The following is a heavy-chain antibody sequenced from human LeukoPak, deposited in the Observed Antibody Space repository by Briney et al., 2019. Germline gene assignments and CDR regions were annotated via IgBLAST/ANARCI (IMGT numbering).Heavy chain of an antibody. J-gene: IGHJ4*02. CDR2: INPNSGGT. Sequence: GASVKVSCKASGYTFTGYYMHWVRQAPGQGLEWMGWINPNSGGTNYAQKFQGRVTMTRDTSISTAYMELSRLRSDDTAVYYCARDTIAAAKFKSYFDYWGQGTLVTVSS. D-gene: IGHD6-13*01. CDR3: ARDTIAAAKFKSYFDY. V-gene: IGHV1-2*02. CDR1: GYTFTGYY.